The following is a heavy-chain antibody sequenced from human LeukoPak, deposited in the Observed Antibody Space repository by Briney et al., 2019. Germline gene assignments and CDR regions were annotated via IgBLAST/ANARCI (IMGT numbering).Heavy chain of an antibody. V-gene: IGHV3-9*01. D-gene: IGHD4-11*01. Sequence: GGSLRLSCAASGFTFDDYAMHWGRQAPGKGLEWVSGISWNSGSIVYADSVKGRFTISRDNAKNSLYLQMNSLRAEDTALYYCAKGMTTVTTNLFDIWGQGTMVTVSS. CDR2: ISWNSGSI. CDR3: AKGMTTVTTNLFDI. J-gene: IGHJ3*02. CDR1: GFTFDDYA.